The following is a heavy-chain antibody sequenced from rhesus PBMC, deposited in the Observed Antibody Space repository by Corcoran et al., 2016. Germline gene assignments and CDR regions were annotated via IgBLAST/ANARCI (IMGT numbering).Heavy chain of an antibody. V-gene: IGHV4-93*01. CDR3: ARDWYSGSWSPYYFDY. CDR2: IYGSGGRT. J-gene: IGHJ4*01. D-gene: IGHD6-25*01. CDR1: GGSISSSNW. Sequence: QVQLQESGPAVVKPSETLSLTRAVSGGSISSSNWWSWIRQSPGKGLEWIGGIYGSGGRTEYNPSLRSRVTISKDTSKSQFSLKLSSVTAADTAVYYCARDWYSGSWSPYYFDYWGQGVLVTVSS.